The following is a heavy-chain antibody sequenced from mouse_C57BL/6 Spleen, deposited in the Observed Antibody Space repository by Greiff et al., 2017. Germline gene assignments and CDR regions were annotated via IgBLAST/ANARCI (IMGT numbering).Heavy chain of an antibody. CDR1: GYTFTSYW. V-gene: IGHV1-55*01. CDR2: IYPGSGST. Sequence: QVQLQQPGAELVKPGASVKMSCKASGYTFTSYWITWVKQRPGQGLEWIGDIYPGSGSTNYNEKFKSKATVTVDTSSSTAYMQLSSLTSEDSAVYYCARRRGARTWFAYWGQGTLVAVSA. CDR3: ARRRGARTWFAY. J-gene: IGHJ3*01. D-gene: IGHD3-1*01.